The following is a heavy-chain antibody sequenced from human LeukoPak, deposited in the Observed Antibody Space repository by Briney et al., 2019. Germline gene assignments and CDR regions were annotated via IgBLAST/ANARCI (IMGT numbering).Heavy chain of an antibody. CDR1: GYTFTSYY. Sequence: ASVKVSCKASGYTFTSYYMHWVRQAPGQGLEWMGIINPSGGSTSYAQKFQGRVTMTRDTSTSTVYMELSSLRSEDTAVYCCARDAYCTNGVCYTHYYGMDVWGQGTTVTVSS. J-gene: IGHJ6*02. D-gene: IGHD2-8*01. V-gene: IGHV1-46*01. CDR3: ARDAYCTNGVCYTHYYGMDV. CDR2: INPSGGST.